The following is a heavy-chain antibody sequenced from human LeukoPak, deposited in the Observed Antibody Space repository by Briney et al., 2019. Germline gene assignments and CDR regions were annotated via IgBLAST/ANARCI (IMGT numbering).Heavy chain of an antibody. Sequence: PSETLSLTCTVSNGSVGSNFWTYMRQPAGQGLEWIGRIHTSGTTNYNPFLKSRVTMSVDTSKNQFSLELSSVTAADTAVYYCAREETTRSLRAFDCWGQGTLVTVSS. J-gene: IGHJ4*02. V-gene: IGHV4-4*07. CDR1: NGSVGSNF. CDR3: AREETTRSLRAFDC. D-gene: IGHD5-12*01. CDR2: IHTSGTT.